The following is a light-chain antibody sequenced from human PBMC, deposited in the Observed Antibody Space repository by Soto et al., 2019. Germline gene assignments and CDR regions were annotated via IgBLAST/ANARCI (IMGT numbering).Light chain of an antibody. J-gene: IGLJ2*01. CDR2: SNN. V-gene: IGLV1-47*02. CDR1: SSNIVSNY. CDR3: AAWDDSLSGVV. Sequence: QAVVTQPPSASGTPGQRVTISCSGSSSNIVSNYVYWYQQLPGTAPKLLIYSNNQRPSGVPDRFSGSKSGTSASLAISGLRSEDEAEYDCAAWDDSLSGVVFGGGTKVTVL.